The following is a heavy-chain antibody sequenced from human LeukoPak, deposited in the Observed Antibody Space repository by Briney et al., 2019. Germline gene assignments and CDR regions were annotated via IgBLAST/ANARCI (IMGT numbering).Heavy chain of an antibody. CDR3: ASDRGPGAAAADY. V-gene: IGHV1-69*13. CDR2: IIPIFGTA. CDR1: VGTFSSYA. Sequence: GASVKVSCKASVGTFSSYAISWVRQAPGHGLEWMGGIIPIFGTANYAQKFQGRVTSTADESTSTAYMGLSSLRSEDTAVYYCASDRGPGAAAADYWGQGTLVTVSS. D-gene: IGHD6-13*01. J-gene: IGHJ4*02.